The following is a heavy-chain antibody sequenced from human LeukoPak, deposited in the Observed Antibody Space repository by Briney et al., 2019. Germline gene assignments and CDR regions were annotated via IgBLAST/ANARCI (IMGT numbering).Heavy chain of an antibody. CDR2: IRYDGSNK. J-gene: IGHJ4*02. V-gene: IGHV3-30*02. CDR3: AKDNPIAVAGTVDY. CDR1: GFTFSSYG. Sequence: GGSLRLSCAASGFTFSSYGMSWVRQAPGKGLEWVAFIRYDGSNKYYADSVKGRFTISRDNSKNTLYLQMNSLRAEDTAVYYCAKDNPIAVAGTVDYWGQGTLVTVSS. D-gene: IGHD6-19*01.